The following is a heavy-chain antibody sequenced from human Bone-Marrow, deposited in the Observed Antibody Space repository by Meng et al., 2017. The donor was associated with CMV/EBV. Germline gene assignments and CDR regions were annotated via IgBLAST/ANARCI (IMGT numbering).Heavy chain of an antibody. CDR1: GGSISSSSYY. CDR3: ARDLRVPASTKMLLGY. D-gene: IGHD2-2*01. J-gene: IGHJ4*02. V-gene: IGHV4-39*07. CDR2: IYYSGST. Sequence: GSLRLSCTVSGGSISSSSYYWGWIRQPPGKGLEWIGSIYYSGSTYYNPSLKSRVTISVDTSKNQFSLKLSSVTAADTAVYYCARDLRVPASTKMLLGYWGQGTLVTVSS.